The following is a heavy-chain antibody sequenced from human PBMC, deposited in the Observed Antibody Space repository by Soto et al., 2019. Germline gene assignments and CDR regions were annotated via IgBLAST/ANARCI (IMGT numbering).Heavy chain of an antibody. CDR1: GGSISSGGYS. V-gene: IGHV4-30-2*05. CDR3: ARARFSGPQDDYGDYRWFDP. CDR2: IYHSGST. J-gene: IGHJ5*02. D-gene: IGHD4-17*01. Sequence: SETLSLTCAVSGGSISSGGYSRSWIRQPPGKGLEWIGYIYHSGSTYYNQSLKSRVTISVDTSKNQFSLKLSSVTAADTAVYYCARARFSGPQDDYGDYRWFDPWGQGTLVTVSS.